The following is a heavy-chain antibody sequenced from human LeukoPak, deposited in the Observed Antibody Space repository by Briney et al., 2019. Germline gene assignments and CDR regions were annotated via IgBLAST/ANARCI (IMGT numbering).Heavy chain of an antibody. Sequence: GGSLRLSCAASGFTFSSYSMNWVRQAPGRGLEWVSSISSSSSYIYYADSVKGRFTISRDNAKNSLYLQMNSLRAEDTAVYYCARVIAVASFDYWGQGTLVTVSS. D-gene: IGHD6-19*01. J-gene: IGHJ4*02. V-gene: IGHV3-21*01. CDR1: GFTFSSYS. CDR3: ARVIAVASFDY. CDR2: ISSSSSYI.